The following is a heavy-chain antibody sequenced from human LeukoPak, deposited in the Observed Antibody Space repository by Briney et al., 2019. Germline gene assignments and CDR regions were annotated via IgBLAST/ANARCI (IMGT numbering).Heavy chain of an antibody. J-gene: IGHJ4*02. CDR1: GFTFSSYG. D-gene: IGHD6-13*01. V-gene: IGHV3-30*02. CDR3: AKDRTMAADGTYFDY. CDR2: IRYDGSNK. Sequence: GGSLRLSCAASGFTFSSYGMHWVRQAPGKGLEWISFIRYDGSNKYYTDSVKSRFTISRDNSQNTLYLQMNSLRTEDTAVYFCAKDRTMAADGTYFDYWGQGTLVTVSS.